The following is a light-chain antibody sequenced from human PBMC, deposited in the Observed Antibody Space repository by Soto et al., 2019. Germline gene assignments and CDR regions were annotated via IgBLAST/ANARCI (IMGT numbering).Light chain of an antibody. CDR3: CSYTSISNSAV. V-gene: IGLV2-14*01. CDR1: SSDIGDYTH. CDR2: EVS. Sequence: QSALTQPASVSGSPGQSITISCTGTSSDIGDYTHVSWYQQHPGKAPTLIIYEVSDRPSGFSNRFSGSKSGNTASLTISGLQTEDEEDYYCCSYTSISNSAVFGGGTKLTVL. J-gene: IGLJ2*01.